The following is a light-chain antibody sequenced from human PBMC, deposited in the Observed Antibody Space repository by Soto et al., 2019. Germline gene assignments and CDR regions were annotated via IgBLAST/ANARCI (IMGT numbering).Light chain of an antibody. V-gene: IGKV1-16*02. J-gene: IGKJ5*01. CDR2: AGS. CDR1: QDISGY. Sequence: DIQMTQSPSSLSASVGDRVTITCRASQDISGYLAWFQQKPGKAPKSLIYAGSTLQSGVPSKFSGSGSGTYFTLTISSLQPEDSATYYCQQYSRYPVTFGQGTRLEIK. CDR3: QQYSRYPVT.